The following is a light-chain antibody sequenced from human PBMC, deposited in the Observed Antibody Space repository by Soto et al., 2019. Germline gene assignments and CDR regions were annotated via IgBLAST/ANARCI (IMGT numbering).Light chain of an antibody. V-gene: IGLV2-11*01. Sequence: QSALTQPRPVSGSPGRPVPFPCTGTTSEVGGYNYVSWYQQHPGKAPKLMFYDVSKRPSGVPDRFSGSKSGNTASLTISVLQAEDEADYYCCSYAGSYTKVFGGGTKLTVL. CDR2: DVS. J-gene: IGLJ2*01. CDR3: CSYAGSYTKV. CDR1: TSEVGGYNY.